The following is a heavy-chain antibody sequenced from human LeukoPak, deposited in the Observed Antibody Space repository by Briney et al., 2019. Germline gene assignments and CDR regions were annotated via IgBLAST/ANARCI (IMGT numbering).Heavy chain of an antibody. J-gene: IGHJ4*02. CDR1: GFTFTSYW. Sequence: GGSLRLSCAASGFTFTSYWMSWVRQAPGKGLEWVANIKQDGSDKYYVDSVKGRFIISRDNAKNSLYLQMNSLRAEDTAVYYCARGRVSHYDFWSDILAGYFDYWGQGTLVTVSS. D-gene: IGHD3-3*01. V-gene: IGHV3-7*01. CDR3: ARGRVSHYDFWSDILAGYFDY. CDR2: IKQDGSDK.